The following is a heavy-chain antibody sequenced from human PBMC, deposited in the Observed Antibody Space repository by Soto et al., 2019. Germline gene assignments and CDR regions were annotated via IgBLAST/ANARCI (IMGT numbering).Heavy chain of an antibody. CDR1: GCSISSGGYY. Sequence: SETLSLTCTVSGCSISSGGYYWGWIRQHPGKGLEWIGYIYYSGSTYYNPSLKSRVTISVDTSKNQFSLKLSSVTAADTAVYYCARGEAANDAFDIWGQGTMVTVSS. CDR2: IYYSGST. CDR3: ARGEAANDAFDI. D-gene: IGHD2-15*01. J-gene: IGHJ3*02. V-gene: IGHV4-31*03.